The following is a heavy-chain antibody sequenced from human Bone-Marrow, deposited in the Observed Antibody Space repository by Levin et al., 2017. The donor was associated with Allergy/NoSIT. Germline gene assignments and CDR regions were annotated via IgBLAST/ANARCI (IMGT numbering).Heavy chain of an antibody. J-gene: IGHJ4*02. Sequence: PGGSLRLSCAASGFTFDDYAMHWVRQAPGKGLEWVAGVGWNGALTGYADSVKGRFTISRDNARNSLYLHINSLRREDTAVYYRAKDWASTSTQYQGGTLEQWGQGTLVTVSS. CDR1: GFTFDDYA. CDR2: VGWNGALT. CDR3: AKDWASTSTQYQGGTLEQ. D-gene: IGHD5-12*01. V-gene: IGHV3-9*01.